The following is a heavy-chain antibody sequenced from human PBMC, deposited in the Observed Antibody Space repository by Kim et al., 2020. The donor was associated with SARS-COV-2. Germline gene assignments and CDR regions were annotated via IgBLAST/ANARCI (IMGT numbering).Heavy chain of an antibody. CDR2: IYSGGST. V-gene: IGHV3-66*01. J-gene: IGHJ3*02. CDR1: GFTVSSIY. D-gene: IGHD6-25*01. CDR3: ARNQRVPAGAFDI. Sequence: GGSLRLSCAASGFTVSSIYMTWVRQAPGKGLEWVSVIYSGGSTYYADSVKGRFTISRDNSKNTLYLQMNSLRAEDTAVYYCARNQRVPAGAFDIWGQGTMVTVSS.